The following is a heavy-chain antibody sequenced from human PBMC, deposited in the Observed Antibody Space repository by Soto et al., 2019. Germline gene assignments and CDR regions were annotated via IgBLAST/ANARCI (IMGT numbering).Heavy chain of an antibody. V-gene: IGHV1-8*01. D-gene: IGHD3-10*01. CDR1: GYTFTSYD. Sequence: ASVKVSCKASGYTFTSYDINWVRQATGQGLEWMGWMNPNSGNTGYAQKFQGRVTMTRNTSISTAYMELSSLRSEDTAVYYCARPITMVRGVTRGGPQGYRGQGTLVTVSS. CDR3: ARPITMVRGVTRGGPQGY. J-gene: IGHJ4*02. CDR2: MNPNSGNT.